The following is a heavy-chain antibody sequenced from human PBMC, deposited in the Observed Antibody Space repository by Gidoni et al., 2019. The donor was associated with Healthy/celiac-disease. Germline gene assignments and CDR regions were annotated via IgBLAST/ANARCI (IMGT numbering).Heavy chain of an antibody. CDR2: IIPIFCTA. D-gene: IGHD5-12*01. CDR3: ARDGYNRPRCAYYYYMDV. J-gene: IGHJ6*03. Sequence: QVQLVQSGAEVKKPGSSVKVSCKASGGPFSSYAISWVRQAPVQGLEWMGGIIPIFCTANYAQKFQGRVTITADKSTSTAYMELSSLRSEDTAVYYCARDGYNRPRCAYYYYMDVWGKGTTVTVSS. V-gene: IGHV1-69*06. CDR1: GGPFSSYA.